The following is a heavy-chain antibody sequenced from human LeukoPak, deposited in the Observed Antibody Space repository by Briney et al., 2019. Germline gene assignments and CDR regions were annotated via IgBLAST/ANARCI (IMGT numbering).Heavy chain of an antibody. J-gene: IGHJ5*02. Sequence: ASVKVSCKASGYTFTSYGISWVRQAPGQRLEWMGWISVYNGHTTYAQKFQDRVTMTTDTSTNTAYMELRSLRSDDTAVYYCARVGDGYNWFRFDPWGQGTLVTVSS. CDR3: ARVGDGYNWFRFDP. CDR1: GYTFTSYG. V-gene: IGHV1-18*01. CDR2: ISVYNGHT. D-gene: IGHD5-24*01.